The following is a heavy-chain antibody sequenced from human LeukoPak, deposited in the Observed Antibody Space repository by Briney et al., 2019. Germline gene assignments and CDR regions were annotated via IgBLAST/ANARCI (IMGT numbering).Heavy chain of an antibody. Sequence: ASVKVAYKASGYTFTSYDINWVRQATGQGLEWMGWMNPNSGNTGYAQKFQGRVTMTRNTCISTAYMELSSLASEDPAVYYCARGEGSGVRGYYDPFDSWGQGTLVTVSS. D-gene: IGHD3-10*01. CDR1: GYTFTSYD. J-gene: IGHJ4*02. CDR2: MNPNSGNT. CDR3: ARGEGSGVRGYYDPFDS. V-gene: IGHV1-8*01.